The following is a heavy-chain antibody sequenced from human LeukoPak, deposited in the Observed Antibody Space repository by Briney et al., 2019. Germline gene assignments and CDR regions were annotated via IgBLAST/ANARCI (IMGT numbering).Heavy chain of an antibody. CDR1: GGSISSYY. D-gene: IGHD6-19*01. V-gene: IGHV4-4*07. CDR2: IYTSGST. Sequence: IPSETLSLTCTVSGGSISSYYWSWIRQPAGKGLEWIGRIYTSGSTNYNPSLKSRVTMSVDTSKNQFSLKLSSVTAADTAVYYCARDIRSGWYVGYYYGMTSGAKGPRSPSS. J-gene: IGHJ6*02. CDR3: ARDIRSGWYVGYYYGMTS.